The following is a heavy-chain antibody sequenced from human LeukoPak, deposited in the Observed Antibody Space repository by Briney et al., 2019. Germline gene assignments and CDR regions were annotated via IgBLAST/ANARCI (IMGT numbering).Heavy chain of an antibody. CDR2: IYYSGST. D-gene: IGHD1-26*01. J-gene: IGHJ4*02. Sequence: SETLSLTCTVSGGSISSYYWSWIRQPPGKGLEWIGYIYYSGSTNYNPSLKSRVTISVDTSKNQFSLKLSSVTAADTAVYYCARGGSYSSLFVFDYWGQGTLVTVSS. CDR1: GGSISSYY. CDR3: ARGGSYSSLFVFDY. V-gene: IGHV4-59*01.